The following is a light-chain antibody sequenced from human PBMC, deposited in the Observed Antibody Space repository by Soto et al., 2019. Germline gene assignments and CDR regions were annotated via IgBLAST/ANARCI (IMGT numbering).Light chain of an antibody. Sequence: QSVLTQPPSVSGAPGQSVTISCTGSSSNIGAGYDVHWYQQLPGTAPKLLIYGNSNRPSGVPDRFSGSKSGTSASLAITGLQAEDEADYYCQSHDSSLSGHVVFGGGTKLTVL. CDR3: QSHDSSLSGHVV. CDR2: GNS. V-gene: IGLV1-40*01. CDR1: SSNIGAGYD. J-gene: IGLJ2*01.